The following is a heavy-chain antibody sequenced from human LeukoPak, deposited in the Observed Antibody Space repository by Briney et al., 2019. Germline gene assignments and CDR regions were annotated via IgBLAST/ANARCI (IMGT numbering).Heavy chain of an antibody. CDR1: GYSFTCYW. CDR3: ARRRYCSSTSCPIDY. Sequence: GESLKISCKGSGYSFTCYWIGWVRQMPGKGLEWMGIIYPGDSDTRYSPSFQGQVTISADKSIRTAYLQWSSLKASDTAMYYCARRRYCSSTSCPIDYWGQGTLVTVSS. D-gene: IGHD2-2*01. V-gene: IGHV5-51*01. CDR2: IYPGDSDT. J-gene: IGHJ4*02.